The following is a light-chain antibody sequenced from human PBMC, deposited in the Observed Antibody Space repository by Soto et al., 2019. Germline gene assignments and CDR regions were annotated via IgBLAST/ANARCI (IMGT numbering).Light chain of an antibody. CDR2: SDY. CDR1: SSNIGNGY. J-gene: IGLJ1*01. Sequence: QSVLTQPPSASGTPGQRVTISCSGSSSNIGNGYVYWYQQVPGTAPKLLIYSDYQRPSGVPDRFSGSKSGTSASLAISGLRSEDEGDYYRASWDDSLSGLYVFGTGTKVTVL. V-gene: IGLV1-47*02. CDR3: ASWDDSLSGLYV.